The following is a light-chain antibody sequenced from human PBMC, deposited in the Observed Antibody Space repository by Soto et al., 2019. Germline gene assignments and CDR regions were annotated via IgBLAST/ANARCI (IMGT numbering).Light chain of an antibody. Sequence: EIVMTQSPATLSVSPGERATLSCRASQSVNSNLAWYQQKPGQAPRLVIYGASTRATGILARFSGSGSGTEFTLTISSLHSEDFAVYYCQQYKNFWTFGQGTKVEIK. CDR2: GAS. V-gene: IGKV3-15*01. J-gene: IGKJ1*01. CDR3: QQYKNFWT. CDR1: QSVNSN.